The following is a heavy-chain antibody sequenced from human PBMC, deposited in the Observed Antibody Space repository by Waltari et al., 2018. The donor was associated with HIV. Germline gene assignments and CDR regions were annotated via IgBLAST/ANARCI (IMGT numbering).Heavy chain of an antibody. CDR2: INHRGRS. Sequence: QLQLQQWGARLVKASEPLSLTYAVTGGPFVDYYCTWVRQPAGKGLEWIGQINHRGRSNYNPSLEGRLSMSVDTSKNQVSLTLNSVTAADTGVYYCARALRYSDWSQNSYGLDVWGQGTPVTVSS. V-gene: IGHV4-34*01. D-gene: IGHD3-9*01. CDR3: ARALRYSDWSQNSYGLDV. J-gene: IGHJ6*02. CDR1: GGPFVDYY.